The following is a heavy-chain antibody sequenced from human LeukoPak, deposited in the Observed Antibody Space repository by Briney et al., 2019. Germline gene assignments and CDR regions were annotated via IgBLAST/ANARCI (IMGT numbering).Heavy chain of an antibody. CDR1: GYTFTSYG. CDR2: ISAYNGNT. V-gene: IGHV1-18*01. J-gene: IGHJ6*03. D-gene: IGHD6-19*01. Sequence: GASVKVSCKASGYTFTSYGISWVRQAPGQGLEWMGWISAYNGNTNYAQKLQGRVTMTTDTSTSTAYVELRSLRSDDTAVYYCARSPGAVAGNYYMDVWGKGTTVTVSS. CDR3: ARSPGAVAGNYYMDV.